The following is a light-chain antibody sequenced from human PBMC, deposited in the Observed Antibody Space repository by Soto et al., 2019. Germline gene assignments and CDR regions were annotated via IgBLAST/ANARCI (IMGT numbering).Light chain of an antibody. CDR1: QTISSNN. V-gene: IGKV3-20*01. Sequence: EIVLTQSPGTLSVSPGERATLSCRASQTISSNNLAWYQQKPGQAPSLLIYGTSSRANGVPGRFSGSGSGTDFTLTISKLEPGASAIDYCRQYGSWTFGQGTKVEI. CDR3: RQYGSWT. CDR2: GTS. J-gene: IGKJ1*01.